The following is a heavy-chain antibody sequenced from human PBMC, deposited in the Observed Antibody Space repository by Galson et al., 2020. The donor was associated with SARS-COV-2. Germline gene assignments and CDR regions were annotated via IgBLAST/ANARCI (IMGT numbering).Heavy chain of an antibody. CDR1: GYSFTRYW. Sequence: ESLKISCKGSGYSFTRYWIGWVRQKPGKGLEWMGIIYPGDSDATYSPSFEGQVTISADESITTVYLQWNRLKASDTAMYYCARPTPQWSGPTGAFDIWGQGTMVTVSS. V-gene: IGHV5-51*01. J-gene: IGHJ3*02. D-gene: IGHD3-3*01. CDR2: IYPGDSDA. CDR3: ARPTPQWSGPTGAFDI.